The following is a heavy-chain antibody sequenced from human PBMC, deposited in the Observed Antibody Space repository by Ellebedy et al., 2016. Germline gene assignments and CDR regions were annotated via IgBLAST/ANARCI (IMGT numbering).Heavy chain of an antibody. CDR3: AKAQTICVGDCKPRFDY. CDR1: GFTFSYYA. J-gene: IGHJ4*02. V-gene: IGHV3-23*01. Sequence: GGSLRLXCAASGFTFSYYAMSWVRQAPGKGLEWVSTISTSGDITYYADSVKGRFTISRDNSKNTLVLQLNSLTAEDTAVYYCAKAQTICVGDCKPRFDYWGQGALVTVSS. CDR2: ISTSGDIT. D-gene: IGHD2-21*01.